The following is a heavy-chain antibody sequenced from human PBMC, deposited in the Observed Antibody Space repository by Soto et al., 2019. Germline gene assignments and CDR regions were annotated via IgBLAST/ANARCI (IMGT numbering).Heavy chain of an antibody. CDR3: AKVRDSSGWYGYFDY. Sequence: EVQLLESGGGLVQPGGSLRLSCAASGFTFSSYAMSWVRQAPGKGLEWVSAISGSGGSTYYADSVKGRFTISRDNSKNTLYLQMDSLRAEDTAVYYCAKVRDSSGWYGYFDYWGQGTLVTVSS. D-gene: IGHD6-19*01. J-gene: IGHJ4*02. V-gene: IGHV3-23*01. CDR1: GFTFSSYA. CDR2: ISGSGGST.